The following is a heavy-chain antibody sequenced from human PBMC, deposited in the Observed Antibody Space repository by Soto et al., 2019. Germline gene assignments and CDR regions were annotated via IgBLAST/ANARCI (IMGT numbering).Heavy chain of an antibody. D-gene: IGHD3-10*01. CDR1: GGSISSYY. V-gene: IGHV4-59*08. CDR3: ARQRVREPYFDY. CDR2: IYYSGST. Sequence: PSETLSLTCTVSGGSISSYYWSWIRQPPGKGLEWIGYIYYSGSTNYNPSLKSRVTISVDTSKNQFSLKLSSVTAADTAVYYCARQRVREPYFDYWGQGTLVTVSS. J-gene: IGHJ4*02.